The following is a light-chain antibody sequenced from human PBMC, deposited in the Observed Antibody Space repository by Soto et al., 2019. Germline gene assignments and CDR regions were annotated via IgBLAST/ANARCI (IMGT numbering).Light chain of an antibody. CDR1: QTINDW. CDR2: KTS. J-gene: IGKJ1*01. CDR3: QHWNNYLWT. V-gene: IGKV1-5*03. Sequence: DIQMTQSPSTLSASVGDRVTITCRASQTINDWLAWYQQKPGKAPKLLIYKTSSLESGVPSRFSGSGSGTEFTLTISGLQPEDFAAYHCQHWNNYLWTFGQGTKVEIK.